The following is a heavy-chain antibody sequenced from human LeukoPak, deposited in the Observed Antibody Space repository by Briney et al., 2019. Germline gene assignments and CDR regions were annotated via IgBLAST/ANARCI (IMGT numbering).Heavy chain of an antibody. CDR2: IYHSGST. CDR3: ASRRYSYGNDY. V-gene: IGHV4-38-2*01. CDR1: GFTFSSYS. J-gene: IGHJ4*02. D-gene: IGHD5-18*01. Sequence: GSLRLSCAASGFTFSSYSMNWIRQPPGKGLEWIGSIYHSGSTYYNPSLKSRVTISVDTSKNQFSLKLSSVTAADTAVYYCASRRYSYGNDYWGQGTLVTVSS.